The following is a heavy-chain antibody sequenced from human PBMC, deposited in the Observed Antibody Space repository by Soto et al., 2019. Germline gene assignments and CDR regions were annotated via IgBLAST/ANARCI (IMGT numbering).Heavy chain of an antibody. J-gene: IGHJ4*02. CDR3: ARAAWPIVVVPAALDY. CDR2: INSDGSTT. Sequence: GGSLRLSCAASGFTFSSYWMHWVRQGPGKGLVWVSRINSDGSTTNYADSVKGRFTISRDNAKNTLYLQMNSLRAEDTAVYYCARAAWPIVVVPAALDYWGQGTLVTVSS. D-gene: IGHD2-2*01. CDR1: GFTFSSYW. V-gene: IGHV3-74*01.